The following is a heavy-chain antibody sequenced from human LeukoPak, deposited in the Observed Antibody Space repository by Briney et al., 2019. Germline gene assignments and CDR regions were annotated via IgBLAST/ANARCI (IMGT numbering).Heavy chain of an antibody. D-gene: IGHD4-17*01. CDR1: GFTFSSYG. CDR2: IRYDGTNK. J-gene: IGHJ4*02. V-gene: IGHV3-30*02. Sequence: GGSLRLSCAASGFTFSSYGMHWVRQAPGKGLEWVAFIRYDGTNKYYADSVKGRFTISRDNSKNTLYLQMNSLRAEDTAVYYCARDLYGDYSLFDYWGQGTLVTVSS. CDR3: ARDLYGDYSLFDY.